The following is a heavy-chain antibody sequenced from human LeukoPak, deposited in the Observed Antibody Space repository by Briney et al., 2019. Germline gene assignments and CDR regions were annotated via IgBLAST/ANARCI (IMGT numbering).Heavy chain of an antibody. Sequence: GGSLKISLKGSGYSFTSYWIGWVRQMPGKGLGGMGIIYPGDSDTRYSPSFQGQVTISADKSTSTAHLQWSSLKASDTAMYYCAIPLYDSRATVQDIWGQGTMVTVSS. CDR2: IYPGDSDT. J-gene: IGHJ3*02. V-gene: IGHV5-51*01. CDR1: GYSFTSYW. CDR3: AIPLYDSRATVQDI. D-gene: IGHD3-22*01.